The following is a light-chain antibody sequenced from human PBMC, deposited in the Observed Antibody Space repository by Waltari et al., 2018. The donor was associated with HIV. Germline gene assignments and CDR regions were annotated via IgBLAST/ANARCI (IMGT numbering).Light chain of an antibody. CDR2: STN. CDR1: SGSVATSYY. J-gene: IGLJ2*01. Sequence: QTVVTQEPSFSVSPGGTVTLTCGLSSGSVATSYYTRWYQQPPGQAPRMFVVSTNTPSSGVPDRFSGSILGNNAALTNTGAQAEDESDDYCVLYMGSGIGVFGGGTKLTVL. V-gene: IGLV8-61*01. CDR3: VLYMGSGIGV.